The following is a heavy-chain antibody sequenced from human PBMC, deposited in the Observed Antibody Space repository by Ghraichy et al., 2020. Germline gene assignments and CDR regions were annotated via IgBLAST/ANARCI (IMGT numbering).Heavy chain of an antibody. Sequence: SETLSLTCTVSGGSMNSYYWSWVRQPPGKGLEWIGYGSTSGSTNYNPSLKSRVTISVDTSKSQFSLSLTSMTAADTAVYYCARVHLSSTSQDAFDIWGQGTMVTVSS. CDR1: GGSMNSYY. V-gene: IGHV4-59*01. J-gene: IGHJ3*02. CDR3: ARVHLSSTSQDAFDI. CDR2: GSTSGST. D-gene: IGHD2-2*01.